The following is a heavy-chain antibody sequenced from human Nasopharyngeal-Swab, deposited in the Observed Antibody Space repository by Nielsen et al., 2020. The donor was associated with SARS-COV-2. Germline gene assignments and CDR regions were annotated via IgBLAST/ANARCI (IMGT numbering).Heavy chain of an antibody. CDR1: GGSFRGYY. CDR2: INHSGST. Sequence: QTPSLPRAVYGGSFRGYYWSWIRQPSGKGLEWIGEINHSGSTNYNPSLKGRVTISLDTSKNQLSLKLSSVTAAATAVYYCARGPYSSSWYDYYGMDVWGQGTTVTVSS. J-gene: IGHJ6*02. V-gene: IGHV4-34*01. CDR3: ARGPYSSSWYDYYGMDV. D-gene: IGHD6-13*01.